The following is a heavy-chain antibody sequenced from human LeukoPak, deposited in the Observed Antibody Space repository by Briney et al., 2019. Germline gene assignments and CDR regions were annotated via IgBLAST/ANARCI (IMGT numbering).Heavy chain of an antibody. CDR3: ARGWAGRTKRGYNWFDP. CDR1: GVSFSGYY. CDR2: INHSGST. D-gene: IGHD1-14*01. V-gene: IGHV4-34*01. J-gene: IGHJ5*02. Sequence: SETLSLTCAVYGVSFSGYYWSWIRQPPGKGLEWIGEINHSGSTNYNPSLKSRVTISVDTSKNQFSLKLSSVTAADTAVYYCARGWAGRTKRGYNWFDPWGQGTLVTVSS.